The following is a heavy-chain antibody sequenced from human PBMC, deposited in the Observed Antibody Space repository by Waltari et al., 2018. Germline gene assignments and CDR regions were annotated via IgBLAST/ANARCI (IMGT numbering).Heavy chain of an antibody. V-gene: IGHV3-23*01. D-gene: IGHD6-6*01. CDR2: ISGSGGST. CDR3: AKGRIAARGPLLHY. J-gene: IGHJ4*02. CDR1: GFPFRSYA. Sequence: EVQLLESGGGLVQPGGSLSLSCSASGFPFRSYAMARVRQAPGKGLEWVSAISGSGGSTYYADSVKGRFTISRDNSKNTLYLQMNTLRAEDTAVYYCAKGRIAARGPLLHYWGQGTLVTVSS.